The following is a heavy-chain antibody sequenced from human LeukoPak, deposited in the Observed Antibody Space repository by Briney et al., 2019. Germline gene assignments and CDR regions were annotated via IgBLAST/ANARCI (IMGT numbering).Heavy chain of an antibody. CDR1: GLTVSSNY. CDR2: IYSGGST. V-gene: IGHV3-66*01. D-gene: IGHD3-22*01. Sequence: GGSLTLSCAASGLTVSSNYMSWVRQAPGKGLEWVAVIYSGGSTYYEASLKGRFTISIDNSKNTLSLQMNSLTAADTAVYYCARDRRIGIDYYDSPCGQGTLGTVSS. J-gene: IGHJ5*02. CDR3: ARDRRIGIDYYDSP.